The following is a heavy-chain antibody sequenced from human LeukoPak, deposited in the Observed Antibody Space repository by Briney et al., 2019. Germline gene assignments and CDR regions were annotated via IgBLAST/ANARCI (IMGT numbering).Heavy chain of an antibody. CDR2: IYYSGST. Sequence: SETLSLTCTVSGGSISSYYWSWIRQPPGKGLEWIGYIYYSGSTNYNPSLKSRVTISVDTSKNQFSLNLNSVTAADTAVYFCASARWDFWGQGILVTVSS. V-gene: IGHV4-59*12. CDR1: GGSISSYY. D-gene: IGHD4-23*01. J-gene: IGHJ4*02. CDR3: ASARWDF.